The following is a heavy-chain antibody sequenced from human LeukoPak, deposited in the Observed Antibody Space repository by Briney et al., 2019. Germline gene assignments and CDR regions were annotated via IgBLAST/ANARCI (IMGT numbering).Heavy chain of an antibody. D-gene: IGHD3-22*01. CDR3: ARDLYDSSGYFDY. Sequence: ASVKVSCKASGYSFTTYGINWVRQAPGQGLEWMGWISAYNGNTNYAQKVQGRVTLTTDTSTSTAYMELRSLRSDDTAVYYCARDLYDSSGYFDYWGQGTLVTVSS. J-gene: IGHJ4*02. CDR2: ISAYNGNT. CDR1: GYSFTTYG. V-gene: IGHV1-18*01.